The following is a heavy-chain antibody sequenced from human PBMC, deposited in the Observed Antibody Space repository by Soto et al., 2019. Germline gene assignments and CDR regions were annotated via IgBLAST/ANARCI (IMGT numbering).Heavy chain of an antibody. Sequence: GGSLRLSCAVSGLSFSSYAMTWVRQSPGKGLEWVSSISRSGNSTYSADSVRGRFTISRDNSKNTLYLQMNSLRAEDTAVYYCAKDAKILDWLPTSYYFDFWGQGALVTAPQ. D-gene: IGHD3-9*01. CDR2: ISRSGNST. CDR3: AKDAKILDWLPTSYYFDF. J-gene: IGHJ4*02. V-gene: IGHV3-23*01. CDR1: GLSFSSYA.